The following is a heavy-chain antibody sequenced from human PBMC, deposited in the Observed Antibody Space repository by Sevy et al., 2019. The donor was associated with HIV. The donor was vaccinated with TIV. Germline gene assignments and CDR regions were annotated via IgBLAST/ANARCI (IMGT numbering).Heavy chain of an antibody. CDR2: INPNSGGT. CDR3: ARVSNSDYYDSSGPNWFDS. V-gene: IGHV1-2*02. Sequence: ASVKVSCKASGYTFTGYSMHWVRQAPRQGLEWMGWINPNSGGTNYGQKFQGRVTMTRDTSSNTAYMELSRLRSDDTAVYFCARVSNSDYYDSSGPNWFDSWGQGTLVTVSS. CDR1: GYTFTGYS. J-gene: IGHJ5*01. D-gene: IGHD3-22*01.